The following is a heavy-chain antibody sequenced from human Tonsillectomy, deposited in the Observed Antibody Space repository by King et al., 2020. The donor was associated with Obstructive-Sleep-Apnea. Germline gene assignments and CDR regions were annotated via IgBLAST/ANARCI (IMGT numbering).Heavy chain of an antibody. Sequence: LQLQESGPRLVTPSETLSLTCTVSGGSISRYFWSWIRQSPGKGLEWIGYIHYSVNTNYNPSLKSRVTISSDTSTDQVSLKLTSVTAADTAVYYCARTGGNYFVVHAFDIWGQGTMVTVSS. CDR3: ARTGGNYFVVHAFDI. D-gene: IGHD1-26*01. CDR1: GGSISRYF. CDR2: IHYSVNT. J-gene: IGHJ4*02. V-gene: IGHV4-59*01.